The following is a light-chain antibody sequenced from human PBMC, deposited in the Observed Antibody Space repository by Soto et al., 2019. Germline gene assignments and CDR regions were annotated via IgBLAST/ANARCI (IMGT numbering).Light chain of an antibody. CDR2: DAS. J-gene: IGKJ4*01. Sequence: AWDQCKPGQAPRLLIYDASYMAAGIPARFSGSGSGTDFTLTISSLEPEDFAVYYCQQRSNWPPLTFGGGTKVEIK. CDR3: QQRSNWPPLT. V-gene: IGKV3-11*01.